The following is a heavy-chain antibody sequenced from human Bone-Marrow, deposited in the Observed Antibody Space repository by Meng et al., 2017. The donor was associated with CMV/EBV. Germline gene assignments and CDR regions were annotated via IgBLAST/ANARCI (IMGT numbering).Heavy chain of an antibody. CDR1: GFTFSSYS. Sequence: GGSLRLSCAASGFTFSSYSMNWVRQAPGKGLELVSSISSSSSYIYYADSVKGRFTISRDNAKNSLYLQMTSMRAEDTAVYYCARDADIVVVPAYFYHRGQGTLVTVSS. D-gene: IGHD2-2*01. CDR2: ISSSSSYI. CDR3: ARDADIVVVPAYFYH. V-gene: IGHV3-21*01. J-gene: IGHJ4*02.